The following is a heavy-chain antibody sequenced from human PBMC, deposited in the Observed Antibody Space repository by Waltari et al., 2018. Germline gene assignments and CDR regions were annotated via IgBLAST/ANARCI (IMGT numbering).Heavy chain of an antibody. CDR2: INGYGDTT. V-gene: IGHV3-23*01. D-gene: IGHD3-22*01. Sequence: EVQVLESGGGLVQPGGSLRLTCAAAGFLFNNYAINWVRQAPGRGREWGSVINGYGDTTYDADSVKGRFTLSRDNSRNTLSLQMNSLRAEDTAVYYCAKAHFYDTSGYIEHWGQGTLVTVSS. J-gene: IGHJ5*02. CDR3: AKAHFYDTSGYIEH. CDR1: GFLFNNYA.